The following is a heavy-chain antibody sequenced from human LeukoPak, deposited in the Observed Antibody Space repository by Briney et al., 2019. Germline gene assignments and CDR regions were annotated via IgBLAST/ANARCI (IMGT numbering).Heavy chain of an antibody. Sequence: SETLSLTCTVSDGSITNYDWSWVRQPPGKGLEFIGHVHYSGTTNYNPSLRSRVTISIDTSKKHFFLKLKSVTAADTAVYYCARQGSEETFDIWGQGTMVTVSS. CDR3: ARQGSEETFDI. J-gene: IGHJ3*02. D-gene: IGHD3-10*01. V-gene: IGHV4-59*08. CDR2: VHYSGTT. CDR1: DGSITNYD.